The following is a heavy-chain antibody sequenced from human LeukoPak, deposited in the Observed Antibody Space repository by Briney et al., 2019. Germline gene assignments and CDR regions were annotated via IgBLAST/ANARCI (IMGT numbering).Heavy chain of an antibody. J-gene: IGHJ4*02. CDR2: ISDSGGST. D-gene: IGHD3-16*01. V-gene: IGHV3-23*01. Sequence: GGSLRLSCAASGFTFSNYAMSWVRQAPGKGLEWVSGISDSGGSTYYADSVKGRFTISRDNSKNTLYLQMNGLRAEDTAVYYCAKGKIKIDYWGQGTLVTVSS. CDR3: AKGKIKIDY. CDR1: GFTFSNYA.